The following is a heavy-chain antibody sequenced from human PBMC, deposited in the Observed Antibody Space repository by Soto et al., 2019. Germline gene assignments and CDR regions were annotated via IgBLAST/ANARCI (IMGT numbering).Heavy chain of an antibody. J-gene: IGHJ4*02. CDR1: GFTFGDYA. D-gene: IGHD5-12*01. Sequence: PGGSLRLSCTASGFTFGDYAMSWFRQAPGKGLEWVGFIRSKAYGGTTEYAASVKGRFTISRYDSKSIAYLQMKSLKTEDTAVYYCTRMSGYRGYDSNWGQGTLVTVSS. V-gene: IGHV3-49*03. CDR2: IRSKAYGGTT. CDR3: TRMSGYRGYDSN.